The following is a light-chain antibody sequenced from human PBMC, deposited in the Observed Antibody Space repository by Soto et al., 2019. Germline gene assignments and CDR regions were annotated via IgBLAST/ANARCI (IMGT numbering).Light chain of an antibody. CDR1: QSALYSSNNKNY. V-gene: IGKV4-1*01. CDR3: QQYYSTPLT. CDR2: WAS. Sequence: DIVMTQSPDSLSVSLGERATINCKSSQSALYSSNNKNYLAWYQQKAGQPPKLLIYWASTRESGVPDRFSGSGSGTDFTLTISSLQAEDVAVYYCQQYYSTPLTFGGGTKVDIK. J-gene: IGKJ4*01.